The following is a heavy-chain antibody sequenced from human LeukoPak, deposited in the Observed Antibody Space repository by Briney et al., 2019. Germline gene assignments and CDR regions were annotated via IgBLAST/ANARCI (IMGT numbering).Heavy chain of an antibody. CDR3: ARVTGYTIEDYFDY. J-gene: IGHJ4*02. V-gene: IGHV4-59*01. CDR2: IYYSGST. D-gene: IGHD3-9*01. Sequence: SETLSLTCTVSGGSISSYYWSWLRQPPGKELEWIGYIYYSGSTNYNPSLKSRVTISVKTSKNQFSLKLRSVTAADTAVYYCARVTGYTIEDYFDYWGQGTLVTVSS. CDR1: GGSISSYY.